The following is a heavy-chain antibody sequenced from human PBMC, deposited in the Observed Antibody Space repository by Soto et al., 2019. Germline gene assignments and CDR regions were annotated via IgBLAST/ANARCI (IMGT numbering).Heavy chain of an antibody. CDR3: VRRPYSSGLFAF. CDR1: GGSISSSSYY. CDR2: IYYTGKT. Sequence: SETLSLTCTVSGGSISSSSYYWGWIRQPPGKGLEWIGFIYYTGKTYYNPSLESRVTISVDTSKNQFSLKLSSVTAADTAVYYCVRRPYSSGLFAFCGQGTLDLVSS. J-gene: IGHJ4*02. V-gene: IGHV4-39*01. D-gene: IGHD6-19*01.